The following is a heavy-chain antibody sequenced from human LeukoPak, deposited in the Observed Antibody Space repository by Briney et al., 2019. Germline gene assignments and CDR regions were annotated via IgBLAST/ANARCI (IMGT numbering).Heavy chain of an antibody. CDR2: ISPSGST. V-gene: IGHV4-38-2*01. CDR1: GYPISSGYY. D-gene: IGHD6-13*01. CDR3: ALSPLGAAGTWSGLFDY. Sequence: SETLSLTCAVSGYPISSGYYWGWTRQPPGKGLEWIGSISPSGSTFYNPSLKSRVTISVDTSKNQFSLKLRSVTAADTAVYYCALSPLGAAGTWSGLFDYWGQGTLVTVSS. J-gene: IGHJ4*02.